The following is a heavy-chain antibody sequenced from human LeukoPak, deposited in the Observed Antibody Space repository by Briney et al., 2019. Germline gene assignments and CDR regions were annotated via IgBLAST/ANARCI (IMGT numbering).Heavy chain of an antibody. D-gene: IGHD4-11*01. Sequence: PSQTLSLTCTVSGGSISSGDYYWSWIRQPPGKGLEWIGYIYYSGSTYYNPSLKSRVTISVDTSKNQFSLKLNSVTAADTAVYYCARGHSNHDAFDIWGQGTMVTVSS. CDR3: ARGHSNHDAFDI. CDR2: IYYSGST. J-gene: IGHJ3*02. V-gene: IGHV4-30-4*01. CDR1: GGSISSGDYY.